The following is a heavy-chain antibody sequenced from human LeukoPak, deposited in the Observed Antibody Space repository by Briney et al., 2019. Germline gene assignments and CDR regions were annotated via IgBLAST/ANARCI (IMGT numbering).Heavy chain of an antibody. CDR1: GFTFSSYS. V-gene: IGHV3-21*01. CDR2: ISSSSSYI. Sequence: GGSLRLSCAASGFTFSSYSMNWVRQAPGKGLEWVSSISSSSSYIYYADSVKGRFTISRDNAKNSLFLQMNSLRAEDTAVYYCARESTEDRPGSWGQGTLVTVSS. CDR3: ARESTEDRPGS. J-gene: IGHJ5*02. D-gene: IGHD5/OR15-5a*01.